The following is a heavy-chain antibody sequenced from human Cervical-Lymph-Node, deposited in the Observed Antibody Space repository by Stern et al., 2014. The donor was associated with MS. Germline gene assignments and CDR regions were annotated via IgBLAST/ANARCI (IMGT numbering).Heavy chain of an antibody. D-gene: IGHD1-14*01. J-gene: IGHJ4*02. V-gene: IGHV5-51*01. CDR2: IYPGDSET. CDR3: ARQTTAWASDV. CDR1: GYKFSIYW. Sequence: EVQLEESGAELIRPGASLKISCKGSGYKFSIYWIAWVRQMPGKGLEWMGIIYPGDSETRYSPAFQGQVTMSADKSTSTAYLQWSSLNASDTAMYFCARQTTAWASDVWGQGTLVTVSS.